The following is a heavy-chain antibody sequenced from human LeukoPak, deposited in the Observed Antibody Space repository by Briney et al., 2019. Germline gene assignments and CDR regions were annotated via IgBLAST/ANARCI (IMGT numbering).Heavy chain of an antibody. CDR1: GLTFSTFE. Sequence: GGSLRLSCAASGLTFSTFEMNWVRQAPGKGLEWVSYISSSASTIYYADSVKGRFTISRDNAKNSLYLQMNSLRAEDTAVYYCARGGTYYNSSVWFSCDYWGQGTLVTVSS. D-gene: IGHD3-22*01. CDR3: ARGGTYYNSSVWFSCDY. CDR2: ISSSASTI. V-gene: IGHV3-48*03. J-gene: IGHJ4*02.